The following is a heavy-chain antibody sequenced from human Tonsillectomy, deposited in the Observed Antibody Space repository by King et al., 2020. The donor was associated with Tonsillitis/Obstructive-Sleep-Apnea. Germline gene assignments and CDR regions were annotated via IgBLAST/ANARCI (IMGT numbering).Heavy chain of an antibody. CDR2: IYHSGST. CDR1: GGSISSSNW. J-gene: IGHJ3*02. Sequence: VQLQESGPGLVKPSGTLSLTCAVSGGSISSSNWWSWVRQPPGKGLEWIGEIYHSGSTNYNPSLKSRVTISVDKSKNQFSLKRSPVTAADTAVYYCARNLLSVTTHGAFDIWGQGTMVTVSS. CDR3: ARNLLSVTTHGAFDI. V-gene: IGHV4-4*02. D-gene: IGHD4-17*01.